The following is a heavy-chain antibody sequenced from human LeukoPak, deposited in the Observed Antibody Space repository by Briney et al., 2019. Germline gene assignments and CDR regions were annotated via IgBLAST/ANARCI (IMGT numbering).Heavy chain of an antibody. Sequence: GASVKVSCKASGGTFSSYAISWVRQAPGQGLEWMRRIIPILGIANYAQKFQGRVTITADKSTSTAYMELSSLRSEDTAVYYCASTSGYGHYYYGMDVWGQGTTVTVSS. J-gene: IGHJ6*02. CDR2: IIPILGIA. CDR1: GGTFSSYA. CDR3: ASTSGYGHYYYGMDV. D-gene: IGHD5-12*01. V-gene: IGHV1-69*04.